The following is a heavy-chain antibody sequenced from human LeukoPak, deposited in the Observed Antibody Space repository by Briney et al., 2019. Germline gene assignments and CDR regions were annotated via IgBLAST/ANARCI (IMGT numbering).Heavy chain of an antibody. Sequence: GGSLRLSCAASGFTFKSYAMTWVRQAPGKGLEWVSAIGGGGDKVFYADSVKGRFTISRDNSKQTLYLQMNSLGAADTAIYYCARAQWRTYSYYYMDVWGKGTTVTVSS. D-gene: IGHD6-19*01. CDR2: IGGGGDKV. J-gene: IGHJ6*03. CDR3: ARAQWRTYSYYYMDV. CDR1: GFTFKSYA. V-gene: IGHV3-23*01.